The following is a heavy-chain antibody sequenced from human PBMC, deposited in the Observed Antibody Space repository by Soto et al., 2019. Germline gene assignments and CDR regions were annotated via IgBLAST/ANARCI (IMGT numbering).Heavy chain of an antibody. J-gene: IGHJ6*02. D-gene: IGHD3-10*01. CDR3: AKAYGLRWMDGMDV. Sequence: PGGSLRLSCAASGFTFSSYWMHWVRQAPGKGLVWVSRINSDGSSTSYADSVKGRFTISRDNAKNTLYLQMNSLRAEDTAVYYCAKAYGLRWMDGMDVWGQGTTVTVSS. CDR2: INSDGSST. V-gene: IGHV3-74*01. CDR1: GFTFSSYW.